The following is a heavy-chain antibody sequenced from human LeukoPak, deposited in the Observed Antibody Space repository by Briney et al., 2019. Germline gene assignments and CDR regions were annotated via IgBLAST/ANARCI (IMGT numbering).Heavy chain of an antibody. J-gene: IGHJ4*02. Sequence: PGGSLRLSCAVSGFXVGNNYISWVRQAPGKGLQWVSIIYSGGSKYYADSVKGRFTISRDNSKNTLDLQMNSLRAEDTAVYYCARVSGSLEFDYWGQGTLVTVSS. CDR3: ARVSGSLEFDY. CDR2: IYSGGSK. V-gene: IGHV3-53*01. D-gene: IGHD5-12*01. CDR1: GFXVGNNY.